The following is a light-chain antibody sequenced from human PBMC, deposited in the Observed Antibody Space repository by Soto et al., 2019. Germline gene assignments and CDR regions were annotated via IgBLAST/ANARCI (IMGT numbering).Light chain of an antibody. CDR1: QSVSNN. Sequence: ILMTQSPATLSVSPGERATLSCRASQSVSNNLAWYQQKPGQAPRLLIYDASTRATGIPARFSGSRSGTEFTLTISGLQSEDFAVYYCQQYNNWPPWTFGQRTKVEIK. J-gene: IGKJ1*01. V-gene: IGKV3-15*01. CDR2: DAS. CDR3: QQYNNWPPWT.